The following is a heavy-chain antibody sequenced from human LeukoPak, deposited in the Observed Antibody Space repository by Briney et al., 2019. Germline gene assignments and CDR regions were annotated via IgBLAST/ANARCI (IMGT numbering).Heavy chain of an antibody. V-gene: IGHV3-23*01. J-gene: IGHJ4*02. Sequence: PGGSLRLSCAASGXTFSSYAVSWVRQAPEKGLEWVSTISGSGGGTYYADSVKGRFTISRDDSKNTLYLQMNSLRAEDTAVYYCVKDLGRYRNNCFDYWGQGTLVTVSS. D-gene: IGHD1-26*01. CDR2: ISGSGGGT. CDR1: GXTFSSYA. CDR3: VKDLGRYRNNCFDY.